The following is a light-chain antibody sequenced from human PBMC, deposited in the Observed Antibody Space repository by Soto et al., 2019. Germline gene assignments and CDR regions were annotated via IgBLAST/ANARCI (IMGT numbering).Light chain of an antibody. Sequence: QSALTQPPSASGSPGQSVTISCTGTSSDVGGYNYVSWYQQHPGKAPKLMIYEVIKRPPGVPDRFSGSESGNTASLTVSGLQAEDEADYYCSSYAGSNNFEVFGGGTKLTVL. V-gene: IGLV2-8*01. CDR1: SSDVGGYNY. CDR2: EVI. CDR3: SSYAGSNNFEV. J-gene: IGLJ2*01.